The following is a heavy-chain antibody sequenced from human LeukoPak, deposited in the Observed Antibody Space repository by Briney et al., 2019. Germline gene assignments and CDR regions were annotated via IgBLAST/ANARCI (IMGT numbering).Heavy chain of an antibody. Sequence: SETLSLTXTVSGGSISSHYWSWIRQPPGKGLEWIGYIYYSGSTNYNPSLKSRVTISVDTSKNQFSLKLSSVTAADTAVNYCARVASNYDYYFDYWGQGTLVTVSS. J-gene: IGHJ4*02. D-gene: IGHD4-11*01. V-gene: IGHV4-59*11. CDR2: IYYSGST. CDR1: GGSISSHY. CDR3: ARVASNYDYYFDY.